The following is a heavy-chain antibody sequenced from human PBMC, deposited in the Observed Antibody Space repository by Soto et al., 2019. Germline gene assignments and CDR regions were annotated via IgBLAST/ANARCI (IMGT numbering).Heavy chain of an antibody. CDR2: IDSSGEK. D-gene: IGHD2-15*01. CDR3: ARRHLAVAVSPWFDP. V-gene: IGHV2-26*01. J-gene: IGHJ5*02. CDR1: GLSITDSEMG. Sequence: QVTLKESGPVLVKPTETLTLRCTVSGLSITDSEMGVSWIRQPPVKALEWLAHIDSSGEKSYRTFLKSRLTISKDTSQSQIVLIMTNMDPADTATYYCARRHLAVAVSPWFDPWGQGILVTVSS.